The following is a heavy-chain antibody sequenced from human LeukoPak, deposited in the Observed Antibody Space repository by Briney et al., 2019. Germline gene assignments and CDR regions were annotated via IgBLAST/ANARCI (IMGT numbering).Heavy chain of an antibody. J-gene: IGHJ4*02. CDR2: ISYDGSNK. CDR3: ASGTTDIVVVPATLRNYYFDY. D-gene: IGHD2-2*01. Sequence: PGGSLRLSCAASGFTFSSYGMHWVRQAPGKGLEWVAVISYDGSNKYYADSVKGRFTISRDNSKNTLYLQMNSLRSEDTAVYYCASGTTDIVVVPATLRNYYFDYWGQGTLVTVSS. V-gene: IGHV3-30*03. CDR1: GFTFSSYG.